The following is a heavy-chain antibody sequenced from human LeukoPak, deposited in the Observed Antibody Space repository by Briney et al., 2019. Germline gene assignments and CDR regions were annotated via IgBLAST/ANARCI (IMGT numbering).Heavy chain of an antibody. CDR3: AKGGSSTPYSNYGY. V-gene: IGHV3-23*01. CDR1: GLTFSNYV. D-gene: IGHD4-11*01. Sequence: GGSLRLSCAASGLTFSNYVMSWVRQAPGKGLEWVSGISGSGGSTYNADSVKGRFTISRDNSKNTLYLQMNSLRAEDTAVYYCAKGGSSTPYSNYGYWGQGTLVTVSS. J-gene: IGHJ4*02. CDR2: ISGSGGST.